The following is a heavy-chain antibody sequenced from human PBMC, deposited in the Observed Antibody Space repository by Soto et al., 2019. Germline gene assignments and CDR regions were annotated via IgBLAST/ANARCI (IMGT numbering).Heavy chain of an antibody. J-gene: IGHJ4*02. Sequence: QVQLVESGGGVVQPGRSLRLSCAASGFTFSSYAMHWVRQAPGKGLEWVAVISYDGSNKYYADSVKGRFTISSDNSKNTLYRQMNSLRAEDTAVYYCARDKGRVFDYWGQGTLVTVSS. CDR1: GFTFSSYA. CDR3: ARDKGRVFDY. CDR2: ISYDGSNK. V-gene: IGHV3-30-3*01.